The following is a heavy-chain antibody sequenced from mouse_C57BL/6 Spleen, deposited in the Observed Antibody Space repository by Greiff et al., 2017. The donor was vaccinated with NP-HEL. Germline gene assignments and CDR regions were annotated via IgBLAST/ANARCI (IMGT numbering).Heavy chain of an antibody. D-gene: IGHD2-1*01. CDR3: ARRYYGNYVGYAMDY. CDR2: INPNNGGT. J-gene: IGHJ4*01. Sequence: VQLQQSGPELVKPGASVKISCKASGYTFTDYYMNWVKQSHGKSLEWIGDINPNNGGTSYNQKFKGKATLTVDKSSSTAYMELRSLTSEDSAVYYCARRYYGNYVGYAMDYWGQGTSVTVSS. V-gene: IGHV1-26*01. CDR1: GYTFTDYY.